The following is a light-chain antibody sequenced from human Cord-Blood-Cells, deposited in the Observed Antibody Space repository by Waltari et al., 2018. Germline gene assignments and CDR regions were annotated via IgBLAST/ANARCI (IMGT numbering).Light chain of an antibody. CDR2: RSK. CDR1: SSNIGSNY. CDR3: AAWDDSLSGVV. Sequence: QSVLTQPPPASGTTGQRVPLSCSVSSSNIGSNYLYWYLQLPGKAPKRFIYRSKQRPSGVPDRFSGSKSGTSASLAISGLRSEDEADYYCAAWDDSLSGVVFGGGTKLTVL. J-gene: IGLJ2*01. V-gene: IGLV1-47*01.